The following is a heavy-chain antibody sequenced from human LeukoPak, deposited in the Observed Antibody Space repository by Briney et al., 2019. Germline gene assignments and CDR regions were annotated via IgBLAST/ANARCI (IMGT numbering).Heavy chain of an antibody. CDR2: LSWNSVTK. J-gene: IGHJ4*02. CDR3: TKVRGLTVGGPFDS. D-gene: IGHD6-19*01. CDR1: GFSFRTNDDE. V-gene: IGHV3-9*01. Sequence: GGSLRLSCAMSGFSFRTNDDEMNWVRQAPGKGLEWVAGLSWNSVTKGYGDSVKGRFTISRDNTKNSLFLQMNSLTPADSALYYCTKVRGLTVGGPFDSWGQGTLVTVSS.